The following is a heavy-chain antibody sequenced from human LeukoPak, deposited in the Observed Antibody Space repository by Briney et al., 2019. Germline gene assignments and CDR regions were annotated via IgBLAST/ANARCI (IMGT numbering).Heavy chain of an antibody. D-gene: IGHD3-16*02. V-gene: IGHV4-4*07. CDR3: ARSIMITFGGVIAHIPDAFDI. J-gene: IGHJ3*02. CDR1: GGPISSYY. CDR2: IYTSGST. Sequence: SETLSLTCTVSGGPISSYYWSWIRQPAGKGLEWIGRIYTSGSTNYNPSLKSRVTMSVDTSKNQFSLKLSSVTAADTAVYYCARSIMITFGGVIAHIPDAFDIWGQGTMVTVSS.